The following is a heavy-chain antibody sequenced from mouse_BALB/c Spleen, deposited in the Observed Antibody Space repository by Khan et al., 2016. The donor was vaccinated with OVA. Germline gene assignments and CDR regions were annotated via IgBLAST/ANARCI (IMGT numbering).Heavy chain of an antibody. Sequence: QVQLKESGAQLARPGASVKLSCKASGYTFTDYYINWMRQRTGKGLEWIGEIYPGSDNTYYNEKFKGRATLTVDKSSSTAYMEFSSLTSEDSAVYFCARDWAAWFPYWGQGTLVTVSA. CDR2: IYPGSDNT. CDR3: ARDWAAWFPY. CDR1: GYTFTDYY. J-gene: IGHJ3*01. D-gene: IGHD4-1*01. V-gene: IGHV1-77*01.